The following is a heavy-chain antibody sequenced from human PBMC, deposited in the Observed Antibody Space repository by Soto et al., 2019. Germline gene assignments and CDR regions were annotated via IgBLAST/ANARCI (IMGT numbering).Heavy chain of an antibody. CDR2: MNPNSGNT. CDR1: GDTFTSYD. J-gene: IGHJ5*02. V-gene: IGHV1-8*01. Sequence: QVQVVQSGAEVKKPGASVKVSCKASGDTFTSYDINWVRQATGQGLEWMGRMNPNSGNTAYAQKFQGRVTMIRNTSISTAHMQLSGLRSEDTAIYYCARSPILGASNHWFDPWGQGTLVTVSS. CDR3: ARSPILGASNHWFDP. D-gene: IGHD1-26*01.